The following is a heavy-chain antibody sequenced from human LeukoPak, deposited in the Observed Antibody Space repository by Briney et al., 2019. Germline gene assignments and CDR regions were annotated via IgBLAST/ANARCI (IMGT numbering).Heavy chain of an antibody. CDR3: ANHIAARAYYFDY. Sequence: TSETLSLTCAVYGGSFSGYYWSWIRQPPGKGLEWIGEINHSGSTSYNPSLKSRVTISVDTSKNQFSLKLSSVTAADTAVYYCANHIAARAYYFDYWGQGTLVTVSS. CDR1: GGSFSGYY. J-gene: IGHJ4*02. CDR2: INHSGST. D-gene: IGHD6-6*01. V-gene: IGHV4-34*01.